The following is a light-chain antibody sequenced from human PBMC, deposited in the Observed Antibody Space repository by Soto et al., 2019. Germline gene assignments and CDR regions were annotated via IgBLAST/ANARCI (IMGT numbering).Light chain of an antibody. J-gene: IGKJ4*01. V-gene: IGKV1-5*03. CDR3: QQYNSYTLT. Sequence: DIQMTQSPSTLSASVGDRVTITCRASQSISHWLAWYQQKPGKAPKLLIYKASSLESGVPSRFSGTGSGTEFPLTISSLQPDDFASYYCQQYNSYTLTFGGGTKVEIK. CDR1: QSISHW. CDR2: KAS.